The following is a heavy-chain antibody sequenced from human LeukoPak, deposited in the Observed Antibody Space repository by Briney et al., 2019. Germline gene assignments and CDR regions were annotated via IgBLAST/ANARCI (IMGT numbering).Heavy chain of an antibody. D-gene: IGHD3-10*01. CDR1: GGTFSSYA. Sequence: SVKVSCKAAGGTFSSYAISWVRQAPGQGLEWMGGIIPIFGTANYAQKFQGRVTITADESTSTAYMELSSLRSEDTAVYYCAAPVRGIKGFDYWGQGTLVTVSS. CDR2: IIPIFGTA. CDR3: AAPVRGIKGFDY. J-gene: IGHJ4*02. V-gene: IGHV1-69*01.